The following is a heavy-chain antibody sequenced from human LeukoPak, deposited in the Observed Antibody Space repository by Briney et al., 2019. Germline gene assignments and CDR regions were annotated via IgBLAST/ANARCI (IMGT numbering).Heavy chain of an antibody. D-gene: IGHD3-22*01. J-gene: IGHJ4*02. Sequence: GGSLRLSCAASGFTFSGYYMSWIRQAPGKGLEWVSYISSLSTTIYYTDSVKGRFTVSRDNAENSLYLQMNSLRAEDTAVYYCAKGFNYYDSSGYYREIDYWGQGTLVTVSS. CDR3: AKGFNYYDSSGYYREIDY. CDR2: ISSLSTTI. V-gene: IGHV3-11*01. CDR1: GFTFSGYY.